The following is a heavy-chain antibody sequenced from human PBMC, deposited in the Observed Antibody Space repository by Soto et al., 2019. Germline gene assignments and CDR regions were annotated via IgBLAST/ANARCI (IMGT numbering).Heavy chain of an antibody. CDR3: ASSYSSGWFSYYYHHYVMDV. Sequence: PSQTLSLTCAISGDSVSSNSAAWNWIRQSPSRGLEWLGRTYYRSKWYNDYAVSVKSRITINPDTSKNQFSLQLNSVTPEDTAVYYCASSYSSGWFSYYYHHYVMDVWSQGTTVTGS. CDR1: GDSVSSNSAA. J-gene: IGHJ6*02. CDR2: TYYRSKWYN. V-gene: IGHV6-1*01. D-gene: IGHD6-19*01.